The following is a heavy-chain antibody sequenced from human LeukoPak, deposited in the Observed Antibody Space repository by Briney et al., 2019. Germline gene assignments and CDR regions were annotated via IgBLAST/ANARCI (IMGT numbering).Heavy chain of an antibody. CDR1: GFTFSSYS. Sequence: KTGGSLRLSCAASGFTFSSYSMNWVRQAPGKGLEWVSSISSSSSYIYYADSVKGRFTIPRDNAKNSLYLQMNSLRAEDTAVYYCARDQDGDYFDYWGQGTLVTVSS. J-gene: IGHJ4*02. V-gene: IGHV3-21*01. CDR3: ARDQDGDYFDY. CDR2: ISSSSSYI. D-gene: IGHD2-8*01.